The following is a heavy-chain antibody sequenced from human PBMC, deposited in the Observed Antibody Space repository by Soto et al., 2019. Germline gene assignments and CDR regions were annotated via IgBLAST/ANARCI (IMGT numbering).Heavy chain of an antibody. D-gene: IGHD2-21*02. V-gene: IGHV3-49*04. CDR1: GFNFANYA. Sequence: GGSLSLSCTGSGFNFANYALTWVRQAPGKGLEWVGFIRGETNGGTADYAASLKGRITISRDDSKSIAYLEINSLQTEDTAVYYCTLHIVVVTAIHNYFDSWGQGTLVTVSS. J-gene: IGHJ4*02. CDR2: IRGETNGGTA. CDR3: TLHIVVVTAIHNYFDS.